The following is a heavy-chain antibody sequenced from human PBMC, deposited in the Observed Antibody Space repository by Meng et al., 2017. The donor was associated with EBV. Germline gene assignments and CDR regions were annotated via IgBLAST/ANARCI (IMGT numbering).Heavy chain of an antibody. V-gene: IGHV1-69*01. J-gene: IGHJ4*02. D-gene: IGHD3-10*01. CDR2: FLPRLGAP. CDR1: GGPFRYYA. CDR3: ASESGRGYTPDY. Sequence: VHLVQSADEVKRPGSSVKVSCKTSGGPFRYYAISWVRQAPGQGLEWLGGFLPRLGAPNYAQKFHGRVKITADESTSTHYMDLSSLRSEDTAIYYCASESGRGYTPDYWGQGTLVTVSS.